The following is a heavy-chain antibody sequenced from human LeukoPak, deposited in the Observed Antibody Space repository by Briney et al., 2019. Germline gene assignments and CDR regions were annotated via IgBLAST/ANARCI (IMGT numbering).Heavy chain of an antibody. CDR3: AKCSVSYSSRWYYFDY. D-gene: IGHD6-13*01. V-gene: IGHV3-30*18. Sequence: GRSLRLSCAASGFTFSTYGMHWVRQAPGKGLEWVAVISYDGSNKYYADSVKGRFTISRDNSKNTLYLQMNSLRAEDTAVYYCAKCSVSYSSRWYYFDYWGQGTLVTVSS. J-gene: IGHJ4*02. CDR1: GFTFSTYG. CDR2: ISYDGSNK.